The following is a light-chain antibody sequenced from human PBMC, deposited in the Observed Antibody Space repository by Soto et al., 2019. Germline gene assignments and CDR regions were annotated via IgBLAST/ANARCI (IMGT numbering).Light chain of an antibody. CDR1: QSISSW. J-gene: IGKJ1*01. CDR2: KAS. CDR3: QQYNSYPWT. Sequence: DIQMTQSPSTLSASVGARVTITCRASQSISSWLAWYHQKPGKAPKLLIYKASSLESGVPSRFSGSGSGTEFTLTISSLQPDDCATYDGQQYNSYPWTFGQGTKVDIK. V-gene: IGKV1-5*03.